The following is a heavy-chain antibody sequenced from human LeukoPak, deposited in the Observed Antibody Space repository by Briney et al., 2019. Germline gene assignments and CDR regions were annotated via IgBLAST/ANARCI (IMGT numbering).Heavy chain of an antibody. D-gene: IGHD6-19*01. Sequence: PSETPSLTCAVYGGSISGYYWSWIRQPPGKGLEWIGEINHSGSTNYNPSLKSRVIISVDTSKNQFSLKLSSVTAADTAVYYCARSRIAVAGKDFDYWGQGTLVTVSS. CDR2: INHSGST. J-gene: IGHJ4*02. V-gene: IGHV4-34*01. CDR1: GGSISGYY. CDR3: ARSRIAVAGKDFDY.